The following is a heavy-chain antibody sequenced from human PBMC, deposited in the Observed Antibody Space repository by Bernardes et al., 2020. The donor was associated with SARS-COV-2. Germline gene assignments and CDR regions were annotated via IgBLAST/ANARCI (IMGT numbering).Heavy chain of an antibody. Sequence: SKTLSVTCAVYGGSFIGYYWSWIRQPPGKGLEWIGEINHSGSTKYNPSLKSRVTISIDTSKNQFSLKLSSVTAADTAVYYCVGEKLWFDPWGQGTLVTVSS. CDR3: VGEKLWFDP. V-gene: IGHV4-34*01. CDR2: INHSGST. J-gene: IGHJ5*02. CDR1: GGSFIGYY.